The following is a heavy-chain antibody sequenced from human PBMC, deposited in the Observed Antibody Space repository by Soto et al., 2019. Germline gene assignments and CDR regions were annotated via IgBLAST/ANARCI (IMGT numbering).Heavy chain of an antibody. J-gene: IGHJ3*02. Sequence: PRASVKLSCKASGATFTSYAMHWVRQAPGQRLEWMGWINAGNGNTKYSQKFQGRVTITRDTSASTAYMELRSLRSEDTAVYYCARGPITMIVVVMGAFDIWGQGTMVTVSS. D-gene: IGHD3-22*01. CDR3: ARGPITMIVVVMGAFDI. V-gene: IGHV1-3*01. CDR2: INAGNGNT. CDR1: GATFTSYA.